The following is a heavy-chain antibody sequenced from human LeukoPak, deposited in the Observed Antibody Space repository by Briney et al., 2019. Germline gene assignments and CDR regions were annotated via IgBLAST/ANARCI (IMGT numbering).Heavy chain of an antibody. CDR1: GYSISSGYY. D-gene: IGHD6-19*01. J-gene: IGHJ4*02. V-gene: IGHV4-38-2*02. Sequence: PSETLSLTCTVSGYSISSGYYWDWIRQPPGKGLEWIGSIYHSGSTYYNPSLKSRVTISVDTSKNQFSLRLSSVTAADTAMYYCARGTLYSGWSYYFDYWGQGSQVTVSS. CDR2: IYHSGST. CDR3: ARGTLYSGWSYYFDY.